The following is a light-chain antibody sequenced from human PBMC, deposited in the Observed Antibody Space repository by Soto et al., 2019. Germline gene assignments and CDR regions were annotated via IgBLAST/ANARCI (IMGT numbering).Light chain of an antibody. V-gene: IGKV1-6*02. CDR2: ESS. CDR1: QGIRND. J-gene: IGKJ5*01. CDR3: QHFKSFPIT. Sequence: AIQMTQSPSSLSASVGDRVTITCRASQGIRNDLGWYQQKPGKAPKVLIYESSLLQSGVPSRFSGSGSGTDFTLTISSLQPEDFATYYCQHFKSFPITFGQGTRLEIK.